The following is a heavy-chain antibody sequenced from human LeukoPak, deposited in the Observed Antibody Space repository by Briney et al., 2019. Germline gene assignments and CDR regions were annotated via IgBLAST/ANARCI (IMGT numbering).Heavy chain of an antibody. CDR1: GFTFSSYA. CDR2: ISGSGGST. V-gene: IGHV3-23*01. Sequence: QSGGSLRLSCAASGFTFSSYAMSWVRQAPGKGLEWVSAISGSGGSTYYADSVKGRFTISRDNSKNTLYLQMNSLRAEDTAVYYCARIMIVVGAAAFDIWGQGTMVTVSS. J-gene: IGHJ3*02. D-gene: IGHD3-22*01. CDR3: ARIMIVVGAAAFDI.